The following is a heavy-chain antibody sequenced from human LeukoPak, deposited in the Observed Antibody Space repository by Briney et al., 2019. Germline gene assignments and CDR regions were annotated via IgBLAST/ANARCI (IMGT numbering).Heavy chain of an antibody. D-gene: IGHD3-22*01. CDR1: GFTFSSYA. CDR2: ISYDGSNK. J-gene: IGHJ5*02. Sequence: GGSLRLSCAASGFTFSSYAMHWVRQAPGKGLEWVAVISYDGSNKYYADSVKGRFTISRDNSKNTLYLQMNSLRAEDTAVYYCARDQFLWDSSGYYFPTSNWFDPWGQGTLVTVSS. V-gene: IGHV3-30*04. CDR3: ARDQFLWDSSGYYFPTSNWFDP.